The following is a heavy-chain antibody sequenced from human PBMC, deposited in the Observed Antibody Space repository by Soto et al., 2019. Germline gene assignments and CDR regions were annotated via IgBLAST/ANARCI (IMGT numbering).Heavy chain of an antibody. D-gene: IGHD3-10*01. CDR3: ARSAAYGSGSSFYFDY. J-gene: IGHJ4*02. CDR2: IYYSGST. Sequence: QVQLQESGPGLVKPSQTLSLTCTVSGGSISSGGYYWSWIRQHPGKGLEWIGYIYYSGSTYYNPSLTSRVTISVDTSKNQFSLKLSSVTAADTAVYYCARSAAYGSGSSFYFDYWGQGTLVTVSS. CDR1: GGSISSGGYY. V-gene: IGHV4-31*03.